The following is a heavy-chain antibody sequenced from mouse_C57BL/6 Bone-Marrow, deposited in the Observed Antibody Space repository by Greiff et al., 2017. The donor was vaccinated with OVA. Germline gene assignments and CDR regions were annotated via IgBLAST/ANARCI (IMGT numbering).Heavy chain of an antibody. CDR1: GFNIKDYY. CDR3: TLDNAS. Sequence: EVQLQESGAELVRPGASVKLSCTASGFNIKDYYMHWVKQRPEQGLEWIGRIDPEDGDTEYAPKFQGKATMPADTSSNTAYLQLSSLTSEDPAVYYCTLDNASGGQGTPPTVSS. V-gene: IGHV14-1*01. J-gene: IGHJ2*01. D-gene: IGHD1-3*01. CDR2: IDPEDGDT.